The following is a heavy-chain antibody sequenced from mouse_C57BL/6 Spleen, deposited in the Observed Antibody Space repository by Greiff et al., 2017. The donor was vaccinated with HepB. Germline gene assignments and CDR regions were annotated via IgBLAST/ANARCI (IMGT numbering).Heavy chain of an antibody. Sequence: VQLQQPGAELVRPGSSVKLSCKASGYTFTSYWMHWVKQRPIQGLEWIGNIDPSDSETHYNQKFKDKATLTVDKSSSTAYMQLSSLTSEDSAVYYCATMDYDFPGFAYWGQGTLVTVSA. CDR2: IDPSDSET. D-gene: IGHD2-4*01. CDR3: ATMDYDFPGFAY. J-gene: IGHJ3*01. V-gene: IGHV1-52*01. CDR1: GYTFTSYW.